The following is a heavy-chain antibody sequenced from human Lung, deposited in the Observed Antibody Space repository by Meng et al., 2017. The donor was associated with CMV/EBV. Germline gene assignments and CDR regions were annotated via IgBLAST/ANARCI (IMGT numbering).Heavy chain of an antibody. CDR2: VVYSGTT. J-gene: IGHJ4*02. CDR1: CGSVCSGSCY. Sequence: LPHSGHGLVGPSDTLSLPCPVSCGSVCSGSCYCAWTRQPRVEGLGWIESVVYSGTTHYISCLKSRFFISVDTSKNQFSLKLSSVTAADTAVYYCARHHHSPSFDYWGQGTLVTVSS. CDR3: ARHHHSPSFDY. D-gene: IGHD1-14*01. V-gene: IGHV4-39*01.